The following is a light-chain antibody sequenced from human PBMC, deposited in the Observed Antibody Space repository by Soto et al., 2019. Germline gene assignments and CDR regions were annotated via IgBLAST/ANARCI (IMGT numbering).Light chain of an antibody. CDR3: QQYNNWPPKT. CDR2: GAS. CDR1: QSVGSTY. J-gene: IGKJ1*01. Sequence: EIVLTQSPATLSLSPVERATLSCMASQSVGSTYVAWYQRKPGQAPRLLIYGASSRATGIPDRFSGSGSGTDFTLTISRLEPEDFAVYYCQQYNNWPPKTFGQGTKVDIK. V-gene: IGKV3-20*01.